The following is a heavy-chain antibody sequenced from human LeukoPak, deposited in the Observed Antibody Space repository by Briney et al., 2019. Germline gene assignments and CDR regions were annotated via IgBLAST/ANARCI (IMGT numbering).Heavy chain of an antibody. D-gene: IGHD2-2*01. CDR1: GFTFSNYA. J-gene: IGHJ4*02. CDR2: VRGSAGST. Sequence: PGGSLRLSCAASGFTFSNYAMSWVRQAPGKGLEWVSAVRGSAGSTYYADSVKGRFTISRDNSKNTLYLQMNSLRAEDTAVYYCAKDLGDNYAPGPYDYWGQGTLVTVSS. CDR3: AKDLGDNYAPGPYDY. V-gene: IGHV3-23*01.